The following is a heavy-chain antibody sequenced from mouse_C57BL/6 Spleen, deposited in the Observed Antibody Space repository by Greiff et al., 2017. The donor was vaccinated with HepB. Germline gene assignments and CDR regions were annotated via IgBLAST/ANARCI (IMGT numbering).Heavy chain of an antibody. V-gene: IGHV3-6*01. Sequence: DVKLVESGPGLVKPSQSLSLTCSVTGYSITSGYYWNWIRQFPGNKLEWMGYISYDGSNNYNPSLKNRISITRDTSKNQFFLKLNSVTTEDTATYYCAREGGSLRHDYWGQGTTLTVSS. D-gene: IGHD2-4*01. CDR1: GYSITSGYY. CDR3: AREGGSLRHDY. CDR2: ISYDGSN. J-gene: IGHJ2*01.